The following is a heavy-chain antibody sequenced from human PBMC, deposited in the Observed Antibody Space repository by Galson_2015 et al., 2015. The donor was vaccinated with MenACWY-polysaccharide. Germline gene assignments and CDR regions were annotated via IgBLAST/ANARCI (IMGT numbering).Heavy chain of an antibody. V-gene: IGHV4-61*08. CDR1: GASIGIGDDYY. CDR2: VYFSGSA. Sequence: SETLSLTCTVSGASIGIGDDYYWTWIRQRPGKVLEWIAYVYFSGSADYNPSLKSRVTISIDTSKNQFSLKLSSVTAADTAVYYCARSSVLWLGDQKSGFAFWGQGSLFTVSS. CDR3: ARSSVLWLGDQKSGFAF. D-gene: IGHD3-10*01. J-gene: IGHJ4*02.